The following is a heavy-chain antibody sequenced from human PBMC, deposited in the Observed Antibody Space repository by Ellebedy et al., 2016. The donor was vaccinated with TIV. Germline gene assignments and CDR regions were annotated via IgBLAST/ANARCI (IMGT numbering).Heavy chain of an antibody. V-gene: IGHV4-4*07. CDR1: GDSTTGYY. CDR2: MYYSGST. J-gene: IGHJ3*02. D-gene: IGHD6-19*01. Sequence: MPSETLSLTCTVSGDSTTGYYWLWIRQPAGKGLEWIGRMYYSGSTNHNPSLKSRVTMSVDTSKKQFSLKLRSVTAADTAVYYCAREGIAVAGYRALENWGQGTMVTVSS. CDR3: AREGIAVAGYRALEN.